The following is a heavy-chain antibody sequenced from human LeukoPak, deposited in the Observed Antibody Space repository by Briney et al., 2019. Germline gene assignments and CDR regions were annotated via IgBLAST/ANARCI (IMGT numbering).Heavy chain of an antibody. CDR3: AKGDGYNTFFDY. CDR2: IRYDGTNK. V-gene: IGHV3-30*02. CDR1: GFSFSSYG. D-gene: IGHD5-24*01. J-gene: IGHJ4*02. Sequence: PGGSLRLSCAASGFSFSSYGMHWVRQAPGKGLEWVAFIRYDGTNKYYADSVKGRFTISRDNSKNTLYLQMNSLRAEDTAVYYCAKGDGYNTFFDYWGQGTLVTVSS.